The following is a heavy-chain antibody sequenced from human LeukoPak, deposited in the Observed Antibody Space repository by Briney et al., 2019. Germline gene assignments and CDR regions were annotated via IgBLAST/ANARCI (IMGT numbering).Heavy chain of an antibody. J-gene: IGHJ4*02. CDR2: IWYDGSNK. CDR1: GFNFGAYG. V-gene: IGHV3-33*08. Sequence: PGRSLRPSCSASGFNFGAYGMHWVRQAPGKGLEWVAVIWYDGSNKYYADSVKGRFTISRDNSKNTLYLQMNSLRAEDTAVYYCARDNEIVVVPAAINFDYWGQGTLVTVSS. D-gene: IGHD2-2*01. CDR3: ARDNEIVVVPAAINFDY.